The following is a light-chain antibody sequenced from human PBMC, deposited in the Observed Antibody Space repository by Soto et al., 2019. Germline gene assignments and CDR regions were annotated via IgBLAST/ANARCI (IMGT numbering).Light chain of an antibody. CDR1: QGLSSRY. Sequence: IVLTQSPGTQSLSPRERATLSCRASQGLSSRYLAWYQQKPGQAPRLLIYGGSTRATGIPARFSGSGSGTEFTLTISSLQPDDFATYYCQHYNSYSEAFGQGTKVDIK. V-gene: IGKV3-20*01. CDR3: QHYNSYSEA. J-gene: IGKJ1*01. CDR2: GGS.